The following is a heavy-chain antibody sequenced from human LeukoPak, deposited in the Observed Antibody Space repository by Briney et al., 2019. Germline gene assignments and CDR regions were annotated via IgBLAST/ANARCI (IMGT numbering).Heavy chain of an antibody. V-gene: IGHV1-2*02. D-gene: IGHD6-19*01. J-gene: IGHJ4*02. CDR3: ARGITLAGKGTFDY. CDR2: TNPKIGAT. Sequence: GASVKVSCKASGYTXTGYYVHWVRQAPGQGLEWIGWTNPKIGATNYAQKFQGRVTMTRDTSINTAYMDLSGLTSDDTAVYYCARGITLAGKGTFDYWGQGTLATVSS. CDR1: GYTXTGYY.